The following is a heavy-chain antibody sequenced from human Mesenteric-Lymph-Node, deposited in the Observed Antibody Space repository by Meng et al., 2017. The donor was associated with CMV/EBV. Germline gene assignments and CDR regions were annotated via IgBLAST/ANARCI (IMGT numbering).Heavy chain of an antibody. CDR1: GFTFSRYW. V-gene: IGHV3-7*01. CDR3: ARDVPYYDSWSGNPPKTDYAMDV. D-gene: IGHD3-3*01. J-gene: IGHJ6*02. Sequence: GGSLRLSCVASGFTFSRYWMAWVRQVPGKGLEWVANIKQEGIEKNYVDSVKGRFTISRDNAKNSLYLQMASLRAEDTAVYYCARDVPYYDSWSGNPPKTDYAMDVWGQGTTVTVSS. CDR2: IKQEGIEK.